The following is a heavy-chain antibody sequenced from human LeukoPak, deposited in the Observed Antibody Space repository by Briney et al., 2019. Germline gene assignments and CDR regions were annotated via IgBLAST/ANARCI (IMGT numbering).Heavy chain of an antibody. CDR1: GFTFSSYW. Sequence: GGPLRLSCAASGFTFSSYWLHWVRQAPGKGLVWVSRIKGDERSTNYADSVKGRFTISRDNAKNTVYLEMNSLRAEDTAIYYCGKECSSTTCYPWGQGTQVTVSS. J-gene: IGHJ4*02. CDR3: GKECSSTTCYP. CDR2: IKGDERST. D-gene: IGHD2-2*01. V-gene: IGHV3-74*01.